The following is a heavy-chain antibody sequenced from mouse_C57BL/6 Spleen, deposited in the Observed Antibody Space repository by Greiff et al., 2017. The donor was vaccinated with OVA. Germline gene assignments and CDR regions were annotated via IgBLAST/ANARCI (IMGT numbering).Heavy chain of an antibody. CDR3: ARRDDYDFDY. J-gene: IGHJ2*01. V-gene: IGHV1-19*01. CDR2: INPYNGGT. CDR1: GYTFTDYY. Sequence: VQLKESGPVLVKPGASVKMSCKASGYTFTDYYMNWVKQSHGKSLEWIGVINPYNGGTSYNQKFKGKATLTVDKSSSTAYMELNSLTSEDSAVYYCARRDDYDFDYWGQGTTLTVSS. D-gene: IGHD2-4*01.